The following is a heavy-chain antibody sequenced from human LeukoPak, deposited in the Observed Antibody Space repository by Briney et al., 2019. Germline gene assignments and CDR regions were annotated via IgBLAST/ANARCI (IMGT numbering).Heavy chain of an antibody. CDR3: AKDIRAGTTFPYHYYMDV. D-gene: IGHD1-7*01. CDR1: GFTFSSYG. CDR2: IWYDGSNK. V-gene: IGHV3-33*06. J-gene: IGHJ6*03. Sequence: GGSLRLSCAASGFTFSSYGMHWVRQAPGKGLEWVAVIWYDGSNKYYADSVKGRFTISRDNSKNTLYLQMNSLRAEDTAVYYCAKDIRAGTTFPYHYYMDVWGKGITVNVSS.